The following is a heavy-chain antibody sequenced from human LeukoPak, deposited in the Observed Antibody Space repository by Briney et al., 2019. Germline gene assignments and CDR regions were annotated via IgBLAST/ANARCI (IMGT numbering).Heavy chain of an antibody. V-gene: IGHV1-18*04. D-gene: IGHD2-2*01. Sequence: AASVKVSCKASGYTFTGYYMHWVRQAPGQGLEWMGWISAYKGNTNYAQKLQGRVTMTTDTSTSTAYMELRSLRSDDTAVYYCARGSVVVLYPFDYWGQGTLVTVSS. CDR3: ARGSVVVLYPFDY. CDR1: GYTFTGYY. J-gene: IGHJ4*02. CDR2: ISAYKGNT.